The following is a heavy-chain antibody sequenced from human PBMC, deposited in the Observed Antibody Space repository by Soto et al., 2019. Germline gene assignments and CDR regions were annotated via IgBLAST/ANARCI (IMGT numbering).Heavy chain of an antibody. Sequence: ASVKVSCKASGXTITSYGISWVRQAPGQGLEWMGWISAYNGNTNYAQKLQGRVTMTTDTSTSTAYMELRSLRSDDTAVYYCAREYCSGGSCLNAFDIWGQGTMVTVSS. CDR2: ISAYNGNT. J-gene: IGHJ3*02. D-gene: IGHD2-15*01. CDR3: AREYCSGGSCLNAFDI. V-gene: IGHV1-18*01. CDR1: GXTITSYG.